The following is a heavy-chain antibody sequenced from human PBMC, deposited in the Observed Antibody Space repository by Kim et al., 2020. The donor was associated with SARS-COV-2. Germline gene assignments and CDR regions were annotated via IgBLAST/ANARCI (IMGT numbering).Heavy chain of an antibody. CDR2: INPNSGGT. CDR1: GYTFTGYY. CDR3: ARAPGYCSSTSCHFDY. J-gene: IGHJ4*02. Sequence: ASVKVSCKASGYTFTGYYMHWVRQAPGQGLEWMGRINPNSGGTNYAQKFQGRVTMTRDTSISTAYMELSRLRSDDTAVYYCARAPGYCSSTSCHFDYWGQGTLVTVSS. D-gene: IGHD2-2*01. V-gene: IGHV1-2*06.